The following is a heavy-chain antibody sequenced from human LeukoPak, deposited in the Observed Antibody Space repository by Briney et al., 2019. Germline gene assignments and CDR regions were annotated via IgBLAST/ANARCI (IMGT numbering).Heavy chain of an antibody. J-gene: IGHJ4*02. Sequence: GGSLRLSCAASGFTFRTYAMSWARQAPGKGLEWVSAISGSGGSTYYTDSVKGRFTISRDNSKNTLYPQMNSLRVEDTAVYYCAKSRLYGSGSSSSDYWGQGTLVTVSS. D-gene: IGHD3-10*01. CDR1: GFTFRTYA. CDR3: AKSRLYGSGSSSSDY. CDR2: ISGSGGST. V-gene: IGHV3-23*01.